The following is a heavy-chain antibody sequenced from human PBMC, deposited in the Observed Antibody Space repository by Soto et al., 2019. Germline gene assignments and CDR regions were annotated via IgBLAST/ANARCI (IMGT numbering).Heavy chain of an antibody. J-gene: IGHJ4*02. CDR2: ISGSGTKT. CDR3: AKDHPVIEVVKVFEY. D-gene: IGHD3-22*01. Sequence: GGSLRLSCAASGFSFSSYAVSWVRQAPGKGLDWVSAISGSGTKTHYADSVQGRFTISRDQSKNTLYLQMNSLRAEDTAAYYCAKDHPVIEVVKVFEYWGRGALVTVSS. V-gene: IGHV3-23*01. CDR1: GFSFSSYA.